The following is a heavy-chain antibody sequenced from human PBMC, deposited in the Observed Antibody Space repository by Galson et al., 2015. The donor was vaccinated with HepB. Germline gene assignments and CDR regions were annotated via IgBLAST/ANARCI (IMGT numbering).Heavy chain of an antibody. CDR2: ISSSSSTI. CDR3: ARPPRRFPITTVRGVAWYFDL. D-gene: IGHD3-10*01. CDR1: GFTFSSYS. J-gene: IGHJ2*01. V-gene: IGHV3-48*02. Sequence: SLRLSCAASGFTFSSYSMNWVRQAPGKGLEWVSYISSSSSTIYYADSVKGRFTISRDNAKNSLYLQMNSLRDEDTAVYYCARPPRRFPITTVRGVAWYFDLWGRGTLVTVSS.